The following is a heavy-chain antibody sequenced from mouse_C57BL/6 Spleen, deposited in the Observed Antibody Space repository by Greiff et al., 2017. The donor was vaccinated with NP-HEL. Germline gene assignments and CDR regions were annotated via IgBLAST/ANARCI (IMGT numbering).Heavy chain of an antibody. V-gene: IGHV1-53*01. Sequence: VQLQQPGTELVKPGASVKLSCKASGYTFTSYWMHWVKQRPGQGLEWIGNINPSNGGTNYNEKFKSKATLTVDKSSSTAYMQLSSLTSEDSAVYYCARSGYYYGSSYDYYAMDYWGQGTSVTVSS. J-gene: IGHJ4*01. CDR3: ARSGYYYGSSYDYYAMDY. CDR1: GYTFTSYW. CDR2: INPSNGGT. D-gene: IGHD1-1*01.